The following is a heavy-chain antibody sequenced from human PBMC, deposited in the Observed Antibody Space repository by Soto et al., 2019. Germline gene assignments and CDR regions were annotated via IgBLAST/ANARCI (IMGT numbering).Heavy chain of an antibody. J-gene: IGHJ4*02. CDR3: ARVLGYCSSTSCRIDNFDY. CDR2: ISSSSSYI. V-gene: IGHV3-21*01. CDR1: GFTFSSYS. D-gene: IGHD2-2*01. Sequence: PGGSLRLSCAASGFTFSSYSMNWVRQAPGKGLEWVSSISSSSSYIYYADSVKGRFTISRDNAKNSLYLQMNSLRAEDTAVYYCARVLGYCSSTSCRIDNFDYWGQGTLVTVSS.